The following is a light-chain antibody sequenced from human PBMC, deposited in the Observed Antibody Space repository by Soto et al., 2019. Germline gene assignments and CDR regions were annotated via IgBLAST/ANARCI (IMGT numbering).Light chain of an antibody. Sequence: DIQMTQSPSSVSASVGDRVTITCRASQGITNWLAWYQQKPGKAPKLLIYAASGLPSGVPSRFSSSGSGTDFTLTISSLQPEDFATYFCHQTYITPWMFGQGTKVDIK. CDR2: AAS. CDR1: QGITNW. J-gene: IGKJ1*01. CDR3: HQTYITPWM. V-gene: IGKV1-12*01.